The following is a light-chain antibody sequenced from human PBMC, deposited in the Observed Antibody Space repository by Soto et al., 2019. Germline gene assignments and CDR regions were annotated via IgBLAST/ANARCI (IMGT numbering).Light chain of an antibody. V-gene: IGKV3-20*01. Sequence: EIVLTQSPGTLSLSPGERATLSCRASQSFSSSYLTWYQQKPGQPPRLLIYGASSRATGIPDRFSGSVSGTDFTLTITRLEPEDFAVYYCQHYRTSFGGGTKVEIK. J-gene: IGKJ4*01. CDR3: QHYRTS. CDR1: QSFSSSY. CDR2: GAS.